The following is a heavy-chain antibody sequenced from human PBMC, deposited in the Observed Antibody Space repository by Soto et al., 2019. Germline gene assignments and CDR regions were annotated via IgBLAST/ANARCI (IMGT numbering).Heavy chain of an antibody. J-gene: IGHJ4*02. CDR2: VTHSGNN. V-gene: IGHV4-39*01. Sequence: PSETLSLTCTVSGGSVSNTNYDWGWIRQPPGKGLEWIGSVTHSGNNYFNPSFKSRVAISIDTSRNQFSLRLSSVTATDTAVYFCARHEDDGRGRDYCGQGALVTVSS. D-gene: IGHD2-15*01. CDR3: ARHEDDGRGRDY. CDR1: GGSVSNTNYD.